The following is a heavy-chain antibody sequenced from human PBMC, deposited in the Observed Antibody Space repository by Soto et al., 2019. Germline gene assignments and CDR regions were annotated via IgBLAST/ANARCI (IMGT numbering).Heavy chain of an antibody. J-gene: IGHJ4*02. CDR3: AREVRQLGFDY. D-gene: IGHD6-13*01. CDR2: IYYSGST. V-gene: IGHV4-31*03. CDR1: GGSISSGGYY. Sequence: QVQLQESGPGLVKPSQTLSLTCTVSGGSISSGGYYWSWIRQHPGKGLEWIGYIYYSGSTYYNPSLKSRGTRAGDTSKNQCSLKLSSVTAADTAVYDGAREVRQLGFDYWGQGTLVTVSS.